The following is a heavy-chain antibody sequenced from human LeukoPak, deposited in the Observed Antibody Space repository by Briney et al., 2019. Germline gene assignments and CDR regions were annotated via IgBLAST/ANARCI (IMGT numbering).Heavy chain of an antibody. CDR1: GFTFSSYG. CDR3: AKGRAVAGGQYYFDY. J-gene: IGHJ4*02. CDR2: IWYDGSNK. Sequence: GGSLRLSCAASGFTFSSYGMHWVRQAPGKGLEWVAVIWYDGSNKYYADSVKGRFTISRDNSKNTLYLQMNSLRAEDTAVYYCAKGRAVAGGQYYFDYWGQGTLVTVSS. D-gene: IGHD6-19*01. V-gene: IGHV3-33*06.